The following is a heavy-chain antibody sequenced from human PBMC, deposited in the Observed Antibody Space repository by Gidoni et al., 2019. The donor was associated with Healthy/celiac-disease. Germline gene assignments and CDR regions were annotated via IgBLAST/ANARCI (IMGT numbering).Heavy chain of an antibody. J-gene: IGHJ2*01. Sequence: QITLKGSGPTLVKPTQTLTLTCTFSGFSLSTSGVGVGWIRQPPGKALEWLALIYWDDDKRYSPSLKSRLTITKDTSKNQVVLTMTNMDPVDTATYYCAHGLRIAAAGITSWYFDLWGRGTLVTVSS. CDR1: GFSLSTSGVG. CDR3: AHGLRIAAAGITSWYFDL. V-gene: IGHV2-5*02. CDR2: IYWDDDK. D-gene: IGHD6-13*01.